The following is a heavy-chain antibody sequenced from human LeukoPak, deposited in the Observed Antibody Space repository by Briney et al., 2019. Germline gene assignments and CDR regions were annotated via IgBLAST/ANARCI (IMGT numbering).Heavy chain of an antibody. V-gene: IGHV1-24*01. CDR2: FDPEDGET. CDR3: ATEFYDSSGYYNGFDY. J-gene: IGHJ4*02. Sequence: ASVKVSCKVSGYTLTELSMHWVRQAPGKGLEWMGGFDPEDGETIYAQKFQGRVTMTEDTSTDTAYMELSSLRSGDTAVYYCATEFYDSSGYYNGFDYWGQGTLVTVSS. D-gene: IGHD3-22*01. CDR1: GYTLTELS.